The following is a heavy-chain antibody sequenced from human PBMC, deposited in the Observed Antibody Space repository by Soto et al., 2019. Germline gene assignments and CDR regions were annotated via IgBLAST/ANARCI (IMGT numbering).Heavy chain of an antibody. D-gene: IGHD5-18*01. V-gene: IGHV4-30-4*01. J-gene: IGHJ4*02. CDR1: GGSISSGDYY. Sequence: PSETLSLTCTVSGGSISSGDYYWSWIRQPPGKGLEWIGYIYYSGSTYYNPSLKSRVTISVDTSKNQFSLKLSSVTAADTAVYYCARVGRGYSYGYGDFVPYYFDYWGQGTLVTVSS. CDR3: ARVGRGYSYGYGDFVPYYFDY. CDR2: IYYSGST.